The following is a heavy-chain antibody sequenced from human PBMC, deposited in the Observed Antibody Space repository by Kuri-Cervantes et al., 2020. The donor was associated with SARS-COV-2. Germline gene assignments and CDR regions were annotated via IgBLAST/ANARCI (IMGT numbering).Heavy chain of an antibody. CDR3: ARIPTGYSSKYYFDY. CDR2: INHSGST. J-gene: IGHJ4*02. Sequence: SQTLSLTCAVYGGSFSGYYWSWIRQPPGKGLEWIGEINHSGSTNYNPSLKSRVTISADTSKNQFSLKLSSVTAADTAVYYCARIPTGYSSKYYFDYWGQGTLVTVSS. D-gene: IGHD6-13*01. V-gene: IGHV4-34*01. CDR1: GGSFSGYY.